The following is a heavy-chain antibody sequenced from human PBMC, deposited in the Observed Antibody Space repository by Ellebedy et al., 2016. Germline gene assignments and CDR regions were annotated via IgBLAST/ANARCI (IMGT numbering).Heavy chain of an antibody. D-gene: IGHD1-26*01. CDR1: GFTFSGHW. J-gene: IGHJ4*02. V-gene: IGHV3-74*01. Sequence: GESLKISXAASGFTFSGHWMHWVRQAPGKGLVWVSRIDTDGTSTSYADSVKGRFTISRDNAKNTVYLQMNSLRAEDTAVYYCARAPYSGSPCQDYWGQGALVTVSS. CDR3: ARAPYSGSPCQDY. CDR2: IDTDGTST.